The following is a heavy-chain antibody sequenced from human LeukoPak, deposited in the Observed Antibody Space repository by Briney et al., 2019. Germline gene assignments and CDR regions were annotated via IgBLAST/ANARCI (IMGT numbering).Heavy chain of an antibody. V-gene: IGHV3-23*01. CDR2: ISGTGGST. CDR3: AKVWVATIAWHS. J-gene: IGHJ4*02. CDR1: GFTFISYG. D-gene: IGHD5-12*01. Sequence: PGWSLILSCAASGFTFISYGMSWFLQAPGKGLEWFSAISGTGGSTYYVDSVKGRVTISRDNSKNTLYLQMNSLRAEDTAVYYCAKVWVATIAWHSRGQGTMATVSP.